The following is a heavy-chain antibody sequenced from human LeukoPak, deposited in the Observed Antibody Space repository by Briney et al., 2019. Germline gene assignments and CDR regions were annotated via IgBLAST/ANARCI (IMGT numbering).Heavy chain of an antibody. V-gene: IGHV3-21*01. D-gene: IGHD3-22*01. J-gene: IGHJ5*02. Sequence: GGSLRLSCAASGFPLSSYSMNWVRQAPGKGLEWLSSISSSSIYKYYADSVKGRFTISRDNAKNSLYLQMNSLRAEDTAVYYCARGGGYGLSFDPWGQGTLVTVSS. CDR2: ISSSSIYK. CDR1: GFPLSSYS. CDR3: ARGGGYGLSFDP.